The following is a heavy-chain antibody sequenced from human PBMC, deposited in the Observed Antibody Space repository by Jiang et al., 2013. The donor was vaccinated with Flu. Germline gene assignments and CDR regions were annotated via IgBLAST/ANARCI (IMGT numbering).Heavy chain of an antibody. CDR2: IYYSGST. J-gene: IGHJ4*02. CDR3: ARHPFLTLVDY. V-gene: IGHV4-39*01. D-gene: IGHD2/OR15-2a*01. Sequence: PPREGGVEWIGSIYYSGSTYYNPSLKSRVTISVDTSKNQFSLKLSSVTAADTAVYYCARHPFLTLVDYWGQGTLVTVSS.